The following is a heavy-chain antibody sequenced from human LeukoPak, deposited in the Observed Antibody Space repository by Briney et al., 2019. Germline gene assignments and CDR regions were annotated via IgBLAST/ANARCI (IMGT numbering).Heavy chain of an antibody. V-gene: IGHV4-59*01. CDR1: GGSISSYH. Sequence: SETLSLTCTVSGGSISSYHWSWIRQSPGKGLEWMGNIYDSGTTNYNPSLKSRVTISVDTSKNQFSLRLTSVTAADRAVYYCARGPYYDYVWGTYRPHDAFDIWGQGTMVSVSS. D-gene: IGHD3-16*02. CDR3: ARGPYYDYVWGTYRPHDAFDI. J-gene: IGHJ3*02. CDR2: IYDSGTT.